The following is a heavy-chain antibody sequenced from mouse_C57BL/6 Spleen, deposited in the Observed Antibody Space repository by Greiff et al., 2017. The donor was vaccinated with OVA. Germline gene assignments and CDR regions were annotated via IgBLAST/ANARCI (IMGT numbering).Heavy chain of an antibody. Sequence: EVHLVESGGDLVKPGGSLKLSCAASGFTFSSYGMSWVRQTPDKRLEWVATISSGGSYTYYPDSVKGRFTISRDNAKNTLYLQMSSLKSEDTAMYYCARQLSNWRFDYWGQGTTLTVSS. V-gene: IGHV5-6*01. J-gene: IGHJ2*01. CDR1: GFTFSSYG. CDR2: ISSGGSYT. CDR3: ARQLSNWRFDY. D-gene: IGHD2-5*01.